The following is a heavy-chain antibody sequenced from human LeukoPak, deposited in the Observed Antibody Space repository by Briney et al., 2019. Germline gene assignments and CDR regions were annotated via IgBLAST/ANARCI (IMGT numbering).Heavy chain of an antibody. CDR1: GGSISSYY. CDR3: ARNYDSSGYYFSLSFDY. Sequence: SETLSLTCTGSGGSISSYYWSWIRQPPGKGLEWIGYIYYSGSTNYNPSLKSRVTISVDTSKNQFSLKLSSVTAADTAVYYCARNYDSSGYYFSLSFDYWGQGTLVTVSS. CDR2: IYYSGST. D-gene: IGHD3-22*01. J-gene: IGHJ4*02. V-gene: IGHV4-59*01.